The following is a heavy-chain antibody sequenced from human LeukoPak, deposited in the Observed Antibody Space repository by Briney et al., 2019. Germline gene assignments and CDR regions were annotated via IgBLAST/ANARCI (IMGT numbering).Heavy chain of an antibody. Sequence: VASVKVSCKASGYSFTGYYMHWVRQAPGQGLEWMGWIIPNSGGTNYAQKFQGRVTMTRDTFISTAYMDLSRLRSDDTAVYYRARGGAAPEGYWFFDLWGRGTLVTVSS. CDR1: GYSFTGYY. J-gene: IGHJ2*01. V-gene: IGHV1-2*02. CDR3: ARGGAAPEGYWFFDL. CDR2: IIPNSGGT. D-gene: IGHD6-13*01.